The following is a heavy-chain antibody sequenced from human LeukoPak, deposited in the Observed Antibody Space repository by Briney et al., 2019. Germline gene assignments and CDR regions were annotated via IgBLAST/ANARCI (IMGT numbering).Heavy chain of an antibody. V-gene: IGHV3-7*01. D-gene: IGHD1-7*01. Sequence: PGGSLRLSCAASGFTFSSYWMSWVRQAPGKGLEWVANIKQDGSEKYYVDSVKGRFTISRDNAKNSLYLQMNSLRVEDTAVYYCARDQAGTTSVLDYWGQGTLVTVSS. CDR2: IKQDGSEK. J-gene: IGHJ4*02. CDR1: GFTFSSYW. CDR3: ARDQAGTTSVLDY.